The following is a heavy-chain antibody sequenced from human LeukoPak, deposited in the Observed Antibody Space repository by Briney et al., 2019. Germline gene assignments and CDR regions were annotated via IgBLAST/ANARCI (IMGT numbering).Heavy chain of an antibody. CDR2: IYYSGST. Sequence: SQTLSLTCTVSGGSISSGGYYWSWIRQHPGKGLEWIGYIYYSGSTYYNPFLKSRVTISVDTSKNQFSLKLSSVTAADTAVYYCARVYPVTTGGWFDPWGQGTLVTVSS. CDR3: ARVYPVTTGGWFDP. V-gene: IGHV4-31*03. D-gene: IGHD4-11*01. J-gene: IGHJ5*02. CDR1: GGSISSGGYY.